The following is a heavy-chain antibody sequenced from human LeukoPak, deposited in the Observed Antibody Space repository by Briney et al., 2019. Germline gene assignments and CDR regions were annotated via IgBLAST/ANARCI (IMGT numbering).Heavy chain of an antibody. Sequence: QPGGSLRLSCAPSGFTFSSYAMSWVRQGRGEGLEWVSAISGSGGSTYYADSVKGRFTISRDNYKNTLYLQMNSLRAEDTAVYYCAKVVYSRSFDYWGQGTLVTVSS. CDR2: ISGSGGST. V-gene: IGHV3-23*01. J-gene: IGHJ4*02. D-gene: IGHD6-13*01. CDR3: AKVVYSRSFDY. CDR1: GFTFSSYA.